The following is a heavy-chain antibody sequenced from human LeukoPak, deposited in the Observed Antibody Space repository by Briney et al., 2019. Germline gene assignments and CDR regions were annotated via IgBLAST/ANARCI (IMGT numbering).Heavy chain of an antibody. CDR2: IKEDGIEK. CDR3: ALNPDYYGSGSFDY. J-gene: IGHJ4*02. V-gene: IGHV3-7*01. D-gene: IGHD3-10*01. Sequence: GGSLRLSCAASGVTFSSYWMSWVRQAPGKGLECVADIKEDGIEKYYVDSVKGRFTISRDNAKNSLYLQMNSLRVEDTAVYYCALNPDYYGSGSFDYWGQGTLVTVSS. CDR1: GVTFSSYW.